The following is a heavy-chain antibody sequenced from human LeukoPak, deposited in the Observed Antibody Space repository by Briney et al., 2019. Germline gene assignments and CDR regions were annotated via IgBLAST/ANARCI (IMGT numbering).Heavy chain of an antibody. D-gene: IGHD7-27*01. CDR1: GFSLSTSGMC. V-gene: IGHV2-70*11. CDR2: IDWDDDK. Sequence: ESGPALVKPTQTLTLTCTFSGFSLSTSGMCVSWIRQPPGKVLEWLARIDWDDDKYYSTSLKTRLTISKDTSKNQVVLTMTNMDPVDTDTYYCARINTGPLGAFDIWGQGTMVTVSS. CDR3: ARINTGPLGAFDI. J-gene: IGHJ3*02.